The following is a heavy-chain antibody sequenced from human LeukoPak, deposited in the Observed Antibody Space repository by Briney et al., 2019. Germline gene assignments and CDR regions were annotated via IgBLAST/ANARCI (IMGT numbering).Heavy chain of an antibody. CDR1: GYTFTSYG. CDR2: ISAYNGNT. D-gene: IGHD1-1*01. V-gene: IGHV1-18*01. Sequence: ASVTVSCTASGYTFTSYGISWVRQAPGQGLEWMGWISAYNGNTNYAQKLQGRVTMTTDTSTSTAYMELRSLRSDDTAVYYCARVPSVQLERESFIDYWGQGTLVTVSS. J-gene: IGHJ4*02. CDR3: ARVPSVQLERESFIDY.